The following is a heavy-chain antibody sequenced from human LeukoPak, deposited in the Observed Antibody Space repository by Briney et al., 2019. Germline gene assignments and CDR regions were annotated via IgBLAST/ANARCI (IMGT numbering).Heavy chain of an antibody. J-gene: IGHJ4*02. CDR1: GFTFSGSA. D-gene: IGHD6-19*01. CDR3: AKGPPWIAVAGTRVDY. Sequence: PGGSLRLSCAASGFTFSGSAMHWVRQASGKGLEWVGRIRSKANSYATAYAASVKGRFTISRDDSKNTAYLQMNSLKTEDTAVYYCAKGPPWIAVAGTRVDYWGQGTLVTVSS. V-gene: IGHV3-73*01. CDR2: IRSKANSYAT.